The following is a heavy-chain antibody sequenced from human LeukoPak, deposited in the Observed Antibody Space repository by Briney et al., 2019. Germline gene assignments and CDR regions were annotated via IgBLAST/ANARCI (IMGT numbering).Heavy chain of an antibody. CDR1: GGSFSGYY. V-gene: IGHV4-34*01. Sequence: SETLSLTCAVYGGSFSGYYWSWIRQPPGKGLEWIGEINHSGSTNYNPSLKSRVTISVDTSKNQFSLKLSSVTAADTAVYYCARARFGELSNYYYYMDVWGKGTTVTVSS. CDR2: INHSGST. CDR3: ARARFGELSNYYYYMDV. J-gene: IGHJ6*03. D-gene: IGHD3-10*01.